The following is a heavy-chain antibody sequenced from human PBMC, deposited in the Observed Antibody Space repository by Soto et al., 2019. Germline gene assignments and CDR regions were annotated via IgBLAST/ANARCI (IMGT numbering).Heavy chain of an antibody. V-gene: IGHV3-23*01. CDR2: ISDDGDST. Sequence: GGSLRLWCAVSRCTFGGHGISWVRQAPGKGLEWVSSISDDGDSTYYADSVKGRFTISRDNSKNTLYLQMNSLRAEDTAVYYRAKRSGYQEAAYLDYWGQGTLVTVSS. J-gene: IGHJ4*02. CDR1: RCTFGGHG. CDR3: AKRSGYQEAAYLDY. D-gene: IGHD5-12*01.